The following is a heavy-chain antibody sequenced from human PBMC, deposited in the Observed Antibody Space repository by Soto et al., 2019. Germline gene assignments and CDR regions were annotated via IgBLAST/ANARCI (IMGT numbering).Heavy chain of an antibody. Sequence: LGLSCAASGFTFSSYAMHWVRQAPGKGLEWVAVISYDGSNKYYADSVKGRFTISRDNSKNTLYLQMNSLRAEDTAVYYCARGQLGVVIMSYYFDYWGQGTLVTVSS. V-gene: IGHV3-30-3*01. CDR1: GFTFSSYA. CDR3: ARGQLGVVIMSYYFDY. J-gene: IGHJ4*02. D-gene: IGHD3-3*01. CDR2: ISYDGSNK.